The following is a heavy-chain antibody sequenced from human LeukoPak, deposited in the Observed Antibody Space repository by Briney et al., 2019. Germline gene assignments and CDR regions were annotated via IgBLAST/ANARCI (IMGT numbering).Heavy chain of an antibody. J-gene: IGHJ4*02. CDR1: GYTFTSYG. Sequence: ASVKVSCKASGYTFTSYGISWVRQAPGQGLEWMGWISAYNGNTNYAQKLQGRGTMTTDTSTSTAYMELRSLRSDDTAVYYCARDVPGYDILTGYYWDYWGQGTLVTVSS. CDR3: ARDVPGYDILTGYYWDY. V-gene: IGHV1-18*01. D-gene: IGHD3-9*01. CDR2: ISAYNGNT.